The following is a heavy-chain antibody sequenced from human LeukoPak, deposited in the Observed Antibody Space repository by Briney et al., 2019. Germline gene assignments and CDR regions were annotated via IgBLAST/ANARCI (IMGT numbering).Heavy chain of an antibody. D-gene: IGHD3-22*01. Sequence: PSGTLSLTCAVSGGSITSDNWWTWVRQSPGKGLEWIGQIYHSGSTNYNPSLKSRVTISVGKSKNHFSLKLSSVTAADTAIYYCARDLVDSGGYYFDSWGQGTLVTVSS. V-gene: IGHV4-4*02. CDR1: GGSITSDNW. J-gene: IGHJ4*02. CDR2: IYHSGST. CDR3: ARDLVDSGGYYFDS.